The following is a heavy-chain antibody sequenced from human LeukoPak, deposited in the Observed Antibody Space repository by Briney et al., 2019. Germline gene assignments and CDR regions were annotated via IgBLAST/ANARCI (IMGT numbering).Heavy chain of an antibody. CDR3: ARAGRQVGATKIDY. V-gene: IGHV4-4*02. J-gene: IGHJ4*02. Sequence: PSETLSLTCAVSGGSISSSNWWSGVRQPPGKGLEWIGEIYHGGNTNYNPSLKSRVTISVDKSKNEFSLKVTSVTAADTAVYYCARAGRQVGATKIDYWGQGTLVTVSS. CDR1: GGSISSSNW. D-gene: IGHD1-26*01. CDR2: IYHGGNT.